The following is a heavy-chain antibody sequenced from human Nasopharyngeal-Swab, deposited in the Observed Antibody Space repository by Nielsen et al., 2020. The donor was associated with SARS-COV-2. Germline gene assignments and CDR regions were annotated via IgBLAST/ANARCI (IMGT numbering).Heavy chain of an antibody. CDR3: ARDWRYFEY. J-gene: IGHJ4*02. CDR2: ISGSGNII. Sequence: VRQAPGKGLEWVSYISGSGNIIYYADSVKGRFTMSRDNAKNSLYLQMNSLRAEDTAVYYCARDWRYFEYWGQGTLVTVSS. D-gene: IGHD3-3*01. V-gene: IGHV3-48*03.